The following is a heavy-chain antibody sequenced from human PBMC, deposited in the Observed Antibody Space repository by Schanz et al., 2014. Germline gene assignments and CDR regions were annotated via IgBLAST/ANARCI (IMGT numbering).Heavy chain of an antibody. V-gene: IGHV3-23*01. CDR1: GFTFTTYA. D-gene: IGHD3-9*01. CDR2: ISGSGGST. Sequence: DVQLLESGGGLVQPGESLRLSCAASGFTFTTYAMTWVRQAPGKGLEWVSAISGSGGSTYYADSVKGRFTISRDNSKNTLYLQINNLRAEDTAVYYCAYYDVLTGFDYWGQGPLVTVSS. CDR3: AYYDVLTGFDY. J-gene: IGHJ4*02.